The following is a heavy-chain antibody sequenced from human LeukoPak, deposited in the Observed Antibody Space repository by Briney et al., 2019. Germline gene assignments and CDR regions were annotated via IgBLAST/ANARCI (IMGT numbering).Heavy chain of an antibody. D-gene: IGHD3-22*01. CDR2: IIPILGIA. CDR3: AREATYDSSGYPDY. J-gene: IGHJ4*02. Sequence: GASVKVSCKASGGTFSSYAISWVRQAPGQGLEWMGRIIPILGIANYAQKFQGRVTITADKSTSTAYMELSSLRSEDTAVYYCAREATYDSSGYPDYWGQGTLVTVSS. V-gene: IGHV1-69*04. CDR1: GGTFSSYA.